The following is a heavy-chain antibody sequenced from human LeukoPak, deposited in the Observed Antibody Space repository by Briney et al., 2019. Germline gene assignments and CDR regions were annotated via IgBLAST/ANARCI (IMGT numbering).Heavy chain of an antibody. D-gene: IGHD2-15*01. CDR1: GYTFTSYG. V-gene: IGHV1-46*01. J-gene: IGHJ3*02. CDR2: INPSGGST. Sequence: ASVKVSCKASGYTFTSYGISWVRQAPGQGLEWMGIINPSGGSTSYAQKFQGRVTMTRDTSTSTVYMELSSLRSEDTAVYYCARERVCSGGSCYVSAFDIWGQGTMVTVSS. CDR3: ARERVCSGGSCYVSAFDI.